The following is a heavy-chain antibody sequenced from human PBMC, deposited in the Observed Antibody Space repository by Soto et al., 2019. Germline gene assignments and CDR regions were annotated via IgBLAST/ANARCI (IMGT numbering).Heavy chain of an antibody. V-gene: IGHV3-30*18. D-gene: IGHD3-10*01. Sequence: PGGSLRLSCAASGFTFSSYGMHWVRQAPGKGLEWVAVISYDGSNKYYADSVKGRFTISRDNSKNTLYLQMNSLRAEDTAVYYCAKDYGSGSPDYWGQGTLVTVSS. CDR3: AKDYGSGSPDY. J-gene: IGHJ4*02. CDR1: GFTFSSYG. CDR2: ISYDGSNK.